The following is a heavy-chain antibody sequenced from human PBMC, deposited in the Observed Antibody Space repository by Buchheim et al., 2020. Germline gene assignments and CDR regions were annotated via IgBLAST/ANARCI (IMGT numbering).Heavy chain of an antibody. CDR1: GFTFSNYA. D-gene: IGHD3-22*01. Sequence: EVQLLESGGGLVQPGGSLTLSCAASGFTFSNYAMTWVRQAPGKGLEWVSAISASGGNTHYADSVRGRFTVSRDNSKNTLYLQMSSLRAEDTAVYFCARYYDSSAYQERFDPWGQGT. CDR2: ISASGGNT. V-gene: IGHV3-23*01. CDR3: ARYYDSSAYQERFDP. J-gene: IGHJ5*02.